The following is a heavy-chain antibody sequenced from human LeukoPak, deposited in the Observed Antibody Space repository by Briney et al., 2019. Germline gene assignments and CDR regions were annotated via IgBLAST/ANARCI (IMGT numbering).Heavy chain of an antibody. J-gene: IGHJ6*02. CDR2: IKSKTDGGTT. D-gene: IGHD1-14*01. CDR1: GFTFSSYA. Sequence: PGGSLRLSCAASGFTFSSYAMSWVRQAPGKGLEWVGRIKSKTDGGTTDYAAPVKGRFTISRDDSKNTLYLQMNSLKTEDTAVYYCTTEAEGWSAYYYYGMDVWGQGTTVTVSS. V-gene: IGHV3-15*01. CDR3: TTEAEGWSAYYYYGMDV.